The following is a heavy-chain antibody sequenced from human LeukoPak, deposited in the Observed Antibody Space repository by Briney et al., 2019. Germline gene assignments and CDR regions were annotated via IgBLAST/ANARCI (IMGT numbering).Heavy chain of an antibody. Sequence: GGSLRLSCAASGFTFSSYWMSSVRQAPGEGLEWVANIKQDGTEKYYMDSVKGRFSISRDNAKNSLYLQMNALRGEDTVVYYCARVVRPDYWGQGTLVTVST. CDR3: ARVVRPDY. CDR1: GFTFSSYW. CDR2: IKQDGTEK. D-gene: IGHD6-6*01. J-gene: IGHJ4*02. V-gene: IGHV3-7*04.